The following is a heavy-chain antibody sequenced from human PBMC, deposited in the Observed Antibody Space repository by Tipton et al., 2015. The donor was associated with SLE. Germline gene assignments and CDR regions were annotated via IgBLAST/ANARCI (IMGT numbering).Heavy chain of an antibody. CDR3: ARSLSRKWTLDR. CDR2: IYYSGST. CDR1: GGSISNYY. V-gene: IGHV4-59*12. D-gene: IGHD1-26*01. Sequence: TLSLTCTVSGGSISNYYWSWIRQSPGKGLEWIGYIYYSGSTYYNPSLKSRVTISVDTSKNQFSLKLSSVTAADTAVYYCARSLSRKWTLDRWGQGTLVTVSS. J-gene: IGHJ5*02.